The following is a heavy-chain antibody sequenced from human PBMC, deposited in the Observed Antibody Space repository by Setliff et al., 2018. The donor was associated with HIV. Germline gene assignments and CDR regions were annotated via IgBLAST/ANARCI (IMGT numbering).Heavy chain of an antibody. CDR1: GYTFTSYG. CDR3: ARAHPAPTSLWGSGYAYYGAFDY. D-gene: IGHD3-22*01. CDR2: ISAYNGNT. Sequence: ASVKVSCKAPGYTFTSYGISWVRQAPGQGLEWMGWISAYNGNTNYAQKLQGRVTMTTDTSTSTAYMELRSLRSDDTAVYYCARAHPAPTSLWGSGYAYYGAFDYWGQGTLVTVSS. V-gene: IGHV1-18*01. J-gene: IGHJ4*02.